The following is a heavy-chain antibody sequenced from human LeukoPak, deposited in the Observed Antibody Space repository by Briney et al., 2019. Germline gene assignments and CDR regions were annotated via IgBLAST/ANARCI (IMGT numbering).Heavy chain of an antibody. CDR2: INTIGST. D-gene: IGHD6-19*01. J-gene: IGHJ6*03. CDR1: GDSITNTFYY. CDR3: AIDRPTLYPGLTVAVTHYYYYMDV. Sequence: SETLSLTCTVSGDSITNTFYYWTWIRQPAGQRLEWIGRINTIGSTDYNPSLKSRLTISVDTSKNQFSLMLSSVTAADTAVYYCAIDRPTLYPGLTVAVTHYYYYMDVWGKGTSVTISS. V-gene: IGHV4-61*02.